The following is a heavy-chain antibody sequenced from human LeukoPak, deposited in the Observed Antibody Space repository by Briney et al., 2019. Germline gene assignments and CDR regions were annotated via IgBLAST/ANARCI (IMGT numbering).Heavy chain of an antibody. CDR2: INPADSDT. CDR1: GNSLTNNW. D-gene: IGHD2-2*01. V-gene: IGHV5-51*01. CDR3: AKRRLNVYETSPWDPDL. Sequence: GESLKISCKGSGNSLTNNWIAWMRQMPGKGLEGMGIINPADSDTQYSAPFQGQVTISADRSTSTAYLHWSSLKASDPAIYYRAKRRLNVYETSPWDPDLWGQGTLVSVSS. J-gene: IGHJ5*02.